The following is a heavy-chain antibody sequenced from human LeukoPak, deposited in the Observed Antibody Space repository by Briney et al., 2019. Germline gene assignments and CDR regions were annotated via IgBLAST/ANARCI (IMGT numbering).Heavy chain of an antibody. Sequence: GESLKISCKGSGYSFTSYWISWVRQMPGKGLEWMGRIDPSDSYTNYSPSFQGHVTISADKSISTAYLQWSGLKASDTAMYYCASEDSSGYFQFDPWGQGTLVTVSS. CDR3: ASEDSSGYFQFDP. J-gene: IGHJ5*02. V-gene: IGHV5-10-1*01. D-gene: IGHD3-22*01. CDR1: GYSFTSYW. CDR2: IDPSDSYT.